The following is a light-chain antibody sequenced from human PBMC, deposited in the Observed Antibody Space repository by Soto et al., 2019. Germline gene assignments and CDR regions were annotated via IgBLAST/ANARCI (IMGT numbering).Light chain of an antibody. Sequence: QSVLTQPPSVSGAPGQRVTISCTGTSSKIGSVYAVHWYQQLPGTAPKLLIYGNKNRPSGVPDRFSGSKSGTSASLAITGLQAEDEADYYCQSYDRSLSVVFGGGTKVTVL. V-gene: IGLV1-40*01. CDR2: GNK. J-gene: IGLJ2*01. CDR1: SSKIGSVYA. CDR3: QSYDRSLSVV.